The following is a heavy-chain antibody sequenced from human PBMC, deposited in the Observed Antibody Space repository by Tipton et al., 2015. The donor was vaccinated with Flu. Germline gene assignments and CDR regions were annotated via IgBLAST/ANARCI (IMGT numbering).Heavy chain of an antibody. D-gene: IGHD1-26*01. J-gene: IGHJ3*02. CDR2: IYTSGST. CDR3: ARDHRWELHAFDI. Sequence: TLSLTCTVSGGSISSGSYYWSWIRQPAVKGLEWIGRIYTSGSTNYNPSLKSRVTISVDTSKNQFSLKLSSVTAADTAVYYCARDHRWELHAFDIWGQGTMVTVSS. V-gene: IGHV4-61*02. CDR1: GGSISSGSYY.